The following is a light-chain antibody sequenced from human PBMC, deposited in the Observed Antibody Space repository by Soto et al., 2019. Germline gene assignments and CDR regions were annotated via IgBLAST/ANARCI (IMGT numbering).Light chain of an antibody. CDR3: QQYGGAPFT. J-gene: IGKJ3*01. CDR1: QNVSINS. Sequence: EIVLTQSPRTLSLSPGESATLSCRASQNVSINSLAWFQQKPGQTPRLLIYGPSTRAAGVPDRFTGSGSGADFALTITSLEPEDFAMYYCQQYGGAPFTFGPGTRV. CDR2: GPS. V-gene: IGKV3-20*01.